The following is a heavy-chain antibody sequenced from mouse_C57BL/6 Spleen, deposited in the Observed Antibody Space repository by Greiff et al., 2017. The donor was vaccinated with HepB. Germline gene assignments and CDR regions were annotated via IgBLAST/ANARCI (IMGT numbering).Heavy chain of an antibody. CDR1: GFTFTDYY. Sequence: DVKLVESGGGLVQPGGSLSLSCAASGFTFTDYYMSWVRQPPGKALEWLGFIRNKANGYTTEYSASVKGRFTISRDNSQSILYLQMNALRAEDSATYYCASYGSSYFYYAMDYWGQGTSVTVSS. J-gene: IGHJ4*01. D-gene: IGHD1-1*01. CDR3: ASYGSSYFYYAMDY. V-gene: IGHV7-3*01. CDR2: IRNKANGYTT.